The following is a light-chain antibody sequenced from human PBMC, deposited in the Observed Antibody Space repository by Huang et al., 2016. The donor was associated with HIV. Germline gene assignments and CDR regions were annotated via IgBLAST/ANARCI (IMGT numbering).Light chain of an antibody. V-gene: IGKV3-11*01. Sequence: EIVLTQSPATLSLSPGARSTLSCRASQRVSSHLAWYQQKPGQAPRRLIYDASNRATGIPVRFSGSGSGTDFTLTIGSLEPGDSAIYYCQHRSNWPPYTFGQGTKLEIK. CDR2: DAS. CDR3: QHRSNWPPYT. J-gene: IGKJ2*01. CDR1: QRVSSH.